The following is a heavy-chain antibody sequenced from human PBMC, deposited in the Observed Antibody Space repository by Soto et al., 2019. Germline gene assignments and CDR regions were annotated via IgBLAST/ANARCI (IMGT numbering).Heavy chain of an antibody. CDR3: ARGPDYEGYFDY. CDR1: GGTFSNYA. Sequence: ASVKVSCKASGGTFSNYAISWVRQAPGQGLEWMGVIILPFGTPNYAQTFQGRVTITADESMTTAYMELSGLRSEDTAVYYCARGPDYEGYFDYWGRGTLVTVS. CDR2: IILPFGTP. D-gene: IGHD4-17*01. J-gene: IGHJ4*02. V-gene: IGHV1-69*13.